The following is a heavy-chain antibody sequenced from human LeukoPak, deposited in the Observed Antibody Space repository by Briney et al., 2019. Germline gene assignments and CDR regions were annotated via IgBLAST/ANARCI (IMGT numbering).Heavy chain of an antibody. CDR3: ATCVLVRGVIMGGFDY. J-gene: IGHJ4*02. V-gene: IGHV1-69*06. CDR1: GGTFDNYA. Sequence: SVKVSCKASGGTFDNYAISWVRQAPGQGLEWMGGIIPMFGTTNYVQKFQGRVTMTEDTSTDTAYMELSSLRSEDTAVYYCATCVLVRGVIMGGFDYWGQGTLVTVSS. D-gene: IGHD3-10*01. CDR2: IIPMFGTT.